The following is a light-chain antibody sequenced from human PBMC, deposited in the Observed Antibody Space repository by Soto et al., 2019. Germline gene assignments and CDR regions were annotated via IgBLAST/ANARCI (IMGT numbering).Light chain of an antibody. CDR3: QQYNNYPWT. V-gene: IGKV1-5*01. CDR1: QSISSW. J-gene: IGKJ1*01. Sequence: DIQMTQSPSTLSASVGDRVTITCRASQSISSWLAWYQQKPGKAPNLLIYDASSLERGVSSSFSGSGSGTEFSLTISSLQPDDFATDNGQQYNNYPWTFGQGTKVEIK. CDR2: DAS.